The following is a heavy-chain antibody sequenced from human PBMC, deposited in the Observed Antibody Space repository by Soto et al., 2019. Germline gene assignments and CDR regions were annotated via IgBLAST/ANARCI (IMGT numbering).Heavy chain of an antibody. D-gene: IGHD6-13*01. CDR3: ARVTPSRVGSSWVDY. J-gene: IGHJ4*02. Sequence: SETLSLTCAVYGGSFSGYYWSWIRQPPGKGLEWIGEINHSGSTNYNPSLKSRVTISVDTSKNQFSLKLSSVTAADTAVYYCARVTPSRVGSSWVDYWGQGTLVTVSS. CDR2: INHSGST. CDR1: GGSFSGYY. V-gene: IGHV4-34*01.